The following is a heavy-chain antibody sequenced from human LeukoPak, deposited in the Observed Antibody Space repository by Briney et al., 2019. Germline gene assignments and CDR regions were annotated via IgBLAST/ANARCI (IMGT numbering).Heavy chain of an antibody. CDR2: INRDGSRT. V-gene: IGHV3-74*01. CDR3: ARSLCCGDCYDDAFDI. CDR1: GFTFSSYW. Sequence: GGSLRLSCAASGFTFSSYWMHWVRQAPGKGLVWVSRINRDGSRTSYADSVKGRFTISRDNAKNTLYLQMNSLRAEDTAVYYCARSLCCGDCYDDAFDIWGQGTMVTVSS. D-gene: IGHD2-21*02. J-gene: IGHJ3*02.